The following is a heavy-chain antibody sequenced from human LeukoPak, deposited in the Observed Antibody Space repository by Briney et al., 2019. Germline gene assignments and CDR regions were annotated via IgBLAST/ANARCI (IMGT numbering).Heavy chain of an antibody. V-gene: IGHV1-18*01. J-gene: IGHJ5*02. CDR1: GYTFTSYG. CDR2: ISVYHGNT. CDR3: ARDVRAPSSSFDP. D-gene: IGHD6-13*01. Sequence: ASVKVSCKASGYTFTSYGITWVRQAPGQGLEWMGWISVYHGNTNYAQKLQGRVTMTTDTSTSTAYMELRSLRSDDTAVYYCARDVRAPSSSFDPWGQGTLVTVSS.